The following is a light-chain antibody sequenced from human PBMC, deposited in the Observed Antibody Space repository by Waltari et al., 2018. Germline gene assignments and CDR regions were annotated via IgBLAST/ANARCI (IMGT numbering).Light chain of an antibody. CDR3: YSATDNYRV. CDR2: KDR. J-gene: IGLJ3*02. V-gene: IGLV3-27*01. Sequence: SYELTQPSSVSVSPGQTARITCSGDVLAKKYARWFQQKPGQAPVGVIYKDRERPAGIPERFSGSSSGTTVTLTISGAQVEDGGDYYCYSATDNYRVFGGGTKLTVL. CDR1: VLAKKY.